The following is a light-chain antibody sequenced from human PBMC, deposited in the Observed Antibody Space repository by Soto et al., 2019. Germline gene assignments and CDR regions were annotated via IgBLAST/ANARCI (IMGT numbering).Light chain of an antibody. CDR1: QSIHSS. J-gene: IGKJ3*01. Sequence: IQMTKSPYSLYASVGDIVPITCRASQSIHSSLNWYQHKPGKAPMLLIYGASSLQSGVPSRFSGSGSGTDFTLTISSLQREECESYYCHQSDRTPTALGPG. CDR2: GAS. CDR3: HQSDRTPTA. V-gene: IGKV1-39*01.